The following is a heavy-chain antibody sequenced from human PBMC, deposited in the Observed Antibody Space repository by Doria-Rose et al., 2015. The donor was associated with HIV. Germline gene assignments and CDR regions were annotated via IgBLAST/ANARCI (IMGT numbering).Heavy chain of an antibody. V-gene: IGHV2-26*01. CDR3: ARIKSSRWYHKYYFDF. J-gene: IGHJ4*02. D-gene: IGHD6-13*01. Sequence: QVQLVQSGPVLVKPTETLTLTCTVSGVSLSSPGMGVGWIRQPPGKALEWLANIFSDDERSYKTSLKSRLTISRCTSKSQVVLTMTDMDPVDTATYYCARIKSSRWYHKYYFDFWGQGTLVIVSA. CDR1: GVSLSSPGMG. CDR2: IFSDDER.